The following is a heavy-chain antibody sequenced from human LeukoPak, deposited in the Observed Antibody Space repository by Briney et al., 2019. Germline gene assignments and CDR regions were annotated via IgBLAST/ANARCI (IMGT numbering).Heavy chain of an antibody. D-gene: IGHD6-19*01. J-gene: IGHJ4*02. CDR3: ARVWGPVAGVIDH. V-gene: IGHV1-18*04. CDR1: GYTFTSYG. Sequence: ASVKVSCKASGYTFTSYGITWVRQAPGQGLEWMGWISGHNGNTKYAQKIQGRVTLTRDRYTSTAYMELRSLRSDDTAVYYCARVWGPVAGVIDHWGQGTLVTVSS. CDR2: ISGHNGNT.